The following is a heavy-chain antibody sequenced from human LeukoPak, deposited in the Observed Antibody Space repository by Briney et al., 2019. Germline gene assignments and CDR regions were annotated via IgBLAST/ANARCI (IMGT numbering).Heavy chain of an antibody. J-gene: IGHJ4*02. D-gene: IGHD2-21*02. Sequence: GGSLRLSCTAFGFTFSNYAISWVRRATGKGLVWVLAFSGSGGYTYYADPVRGLFTISRDNSRNTLHLQMNRLRAEDTALYYCAKPYGTDCGGDCYFDYWGQGTLVSVSS. CDR2: FSGSGGYT. V-gene: IGHV3-23*01. CDR3: AKPYGTDCGGDCYFDY. CDR1: GFTFSNYA.